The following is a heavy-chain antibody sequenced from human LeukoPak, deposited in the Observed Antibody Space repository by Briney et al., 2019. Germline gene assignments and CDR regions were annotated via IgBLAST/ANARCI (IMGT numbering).Heavy chain of an antibody. CDR2: ILPLSGTP. J-gene: IGHJ4*02. Sequence: GASVKVSCKASGYSFATHGISWVRQAPGQGLEWMGGILPLSGTPNYAQRFQGRIAITADESTTTGYMELTSLRFDDTAVYYCGRSRYYDASGYYVAYWGQGTLVTVSS. D-gene: IGHD3-22*01. CDR3: GRSRYYDASGYYVAY. V-gene: IGHV1-69*13. CDR1: GYSFATHG.